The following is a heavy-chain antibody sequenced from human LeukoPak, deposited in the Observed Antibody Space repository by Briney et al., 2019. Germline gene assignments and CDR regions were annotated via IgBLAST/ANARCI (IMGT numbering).Heavy chain of an antibody. D-gene: IGHD3-22*01. V-gene: IGHV3-23*01. J-gene: IGHJ4*02. CDR3: AKKPWGYDRSGYYPLDY. CDR1: GFTFSSYA. CDR2: ISGSGGST. Sequence: GGSLRLSCAASGFTFSSYAMSWVRQAPGKGLEWVSAISGSGGSTYYADSVKGRFTISRDNSKNTLYLQMNSLRAEDTAVYYCAKKPWGYDRSGYYPLDYWGKGTLVTVSS.